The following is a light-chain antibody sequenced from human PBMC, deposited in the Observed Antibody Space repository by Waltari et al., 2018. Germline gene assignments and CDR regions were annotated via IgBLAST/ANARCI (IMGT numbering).Light chain of an antibody. Sequence: EIVLTQSPGTLSLSPGERATLSCRASQSVSSSYLAWYQQKPGQAPRHLIYGAPSRATGIPDRFSGSGSVTNFTLTISRLEPEDFAVYYCQQYGSSLTWTFGQGTKVEIK. CDR2: GAP. CDR3: QQYGSSLTWT. J-gene: IGKJ1*01. V-gene: IGKV3-20*01. CDR1: QSVSSSY.